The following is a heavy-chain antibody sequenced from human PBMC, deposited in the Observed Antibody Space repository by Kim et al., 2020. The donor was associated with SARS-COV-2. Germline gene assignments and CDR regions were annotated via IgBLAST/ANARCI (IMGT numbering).Heavy chain of an antibody. J-gene: IGHJ3*02. D-gene: IGHD6-13*01. CDR3: ARGIAAAGLGAFDI. Sequence: TPSLKSRVTISVDTSKNQFSLKLSSVTAADTAVYYCARGIAAAGLGAFDIWGQGTMVTVSS. V-gene: IGHV4-31*02.